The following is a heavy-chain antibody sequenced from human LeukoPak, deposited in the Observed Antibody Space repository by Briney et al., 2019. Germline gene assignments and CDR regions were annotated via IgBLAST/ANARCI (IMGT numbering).Heavy chain of an antibody. D-gene: IGHD1-26*01. CDR2: FDPEDGET. Sequence: ASVKVSCKVSGYTLTELSMHWVRQAPGKGLEWMGGFDPEDGETIYAQKFQGRVTMTEDTSTDTAYMELSSLRSEDTAVYYCATDQGGSGSWDAFDIWGQGTMVTVSS. CDR3: ATDQGGSGSWDAFDI. J-gene: IGHJ3*02. CDR1: GYTLTELS. V-gene: IGHV1-24*01.